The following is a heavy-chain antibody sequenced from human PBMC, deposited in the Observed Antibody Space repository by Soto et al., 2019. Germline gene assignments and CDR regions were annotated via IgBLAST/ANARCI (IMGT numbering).Heavy chain of an antibody. J-gene: IGHJ6*02. V-gene: IGHV4-59*01. CDR1: GGSISSYY. Sequence: PSETLSLTCTVSGGSISSYYWSWIRQPPGKGLEWIGYIYYSGSTNYNPSLKSRVTISVDTSKNQFSLKLSSVTAADTAVYYCARDGVRTHGAYYHFWSGYFDYYYGMDVWGQGTTVTVSS. D-gene: IGHD3-3*01. CDR2: IYYSGST. CDR3: ARDGVRTHGAYYHFWSGYFDYYYGMDV.